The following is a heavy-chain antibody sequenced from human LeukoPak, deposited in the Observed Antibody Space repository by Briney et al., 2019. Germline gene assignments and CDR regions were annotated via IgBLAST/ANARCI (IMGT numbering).Heavy chain of an antibody. D-gene: IGHD3-10*01. Sequence: SETLSLTCTVSGGSISSYYWGWIRQPPGKGLEWIGSIYYSGSTYYNPSLKSRVTISVDTSKNQFSLKLSSVTAADTAVYYCARLKSSITMVREVNFDYWGQGTLVTVSS. V-gene: IGHV4-39*01. CDR2: IYYSGST. J-gene: IGHJ4*02. CDR1: GGSISSYY. CDR3: ARLKSSITMVREVNFDY.